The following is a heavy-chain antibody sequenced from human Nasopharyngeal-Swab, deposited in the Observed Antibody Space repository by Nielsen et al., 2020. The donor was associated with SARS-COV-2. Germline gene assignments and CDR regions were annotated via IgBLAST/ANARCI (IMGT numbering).Heavy chain of an antibody. CDR1: GFTFSSYS. J-gene: IGHJ4*02. V-gene: IGHV3-21*01. CDR3: AKETDSSFDY. Sequence: GGSLRLSCAASGFTFSSYSMNWVRQAPGEGLEWVSSISSSSSYIYYADSVKGRFTISRDNAKNSPYLQMNSLRAEDTAVYYCAKETDSSFDYWGQGTLVTVSS. CDR2: ISSSSSYI. D-gene: IGHD3-22*01.